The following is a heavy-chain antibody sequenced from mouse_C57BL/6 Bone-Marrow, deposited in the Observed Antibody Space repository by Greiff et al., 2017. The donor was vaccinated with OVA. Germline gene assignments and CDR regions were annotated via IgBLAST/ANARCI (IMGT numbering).Heavy chain of an antibody. CDR1: GYTFTSYW. Sequence: QVQLQQPGAELVMPGASVKLSCKASGYTFTSYWMHWVKQRPGQGLEWIGAIAPSDSYTNSHQKFTGKSTLTVDKSSSTAYMQISSLTSEDSAVYYSARQHRLPYVDDGGQGTTLTVAS. J-gene: IGHJ2*01. CDR3: ARQHRLPYVDD. CDR2: IAPSDSYT. D-gene: IGHD3-2*02. V-gene: IGHV1-69*01.